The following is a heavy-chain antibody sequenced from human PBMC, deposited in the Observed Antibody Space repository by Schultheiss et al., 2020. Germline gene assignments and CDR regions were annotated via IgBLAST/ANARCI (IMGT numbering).Heavy chain of an antibody. CDR2: ISGSGGST. Sequence: GESLKISCAASGFTFSSYAMSWVRQAPGKGLEWVSAISGSGGSTYYADSVKGRFTISRDNSKNTLYLQMNSLRAEDTAVYYCASDCSGGSCYGGDYWGQGTLVTVSS. CDR3: ASDCSGGSCYGGDY. D-gene: IGHD2-15*01. J-gene: IGHJ4*02. CDR1: GFTFSSYA. V-gene: IGHV3-23*01.